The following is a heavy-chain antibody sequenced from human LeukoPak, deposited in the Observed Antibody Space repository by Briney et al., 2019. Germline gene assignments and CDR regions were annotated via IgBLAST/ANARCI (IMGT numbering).Heavy chain of an antibody. CDR1: GFTFSSYG. CDR3: AKESAGVLGYYGSGSYYPPDY. Sequence: GGSLRLSCAASGFTFSSYGMHWVRQAPGKGLEWVAFIRYDGSNKYYADSVKGRFTISRDNSRNTLYLQMNSLRAEDTAVYYCAKESAGVLGYYGSGSYYPPDYWGQGTLVTVSS. J-gene: IGHJ4*02. D-gene: IGHD3-10*01. V-gene: IGHV3-30*02. CDR2: IRYDGSNK.